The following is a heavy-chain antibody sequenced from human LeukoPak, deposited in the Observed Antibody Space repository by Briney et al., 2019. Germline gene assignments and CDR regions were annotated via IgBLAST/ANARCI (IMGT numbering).Heavy chain of an antibody. J-gene: IGHJ4*02. CDR3: ARAYYYGSGSYPFDY. D-gene: IGHD3-10*01. Sequence: SVTVSCKASGGTFSSYAISWVRQAPGQGLEWMGGIIPIFGTANYAQKFQGRVTITTDESTSTAYMELSSLRSEDTAVYYCARAYYYGSGSYPFDYWGQGTLVTVSS. CDR2: IIPIFGTA. CDR1: GGTFSSYA. V-gene: IGHV1-69*05.